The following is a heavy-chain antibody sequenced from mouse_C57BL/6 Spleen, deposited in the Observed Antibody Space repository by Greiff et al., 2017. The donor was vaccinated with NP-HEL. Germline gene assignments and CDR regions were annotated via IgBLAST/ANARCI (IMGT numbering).Heavy chain of an antibody. CDR3: TPCTTVVAHCDY. CDR2: IDPENGDT. J-gene: IGHJ2*01. D-gene: IGHD1-1*01. V-gene: IGHV14-4*01. Sequence: EVQLQQSGAELVRPGASVKLSCTASGFNIKDDYMHWVKQRPEQGLEWIGWIDPENGDTEYASKFQGKATITADTSSNTAYLQLSRLTSEDTAVYYCTPCTTVVAHCDYWGQGTTLTVSS. CDR1: GFNIKDDY.